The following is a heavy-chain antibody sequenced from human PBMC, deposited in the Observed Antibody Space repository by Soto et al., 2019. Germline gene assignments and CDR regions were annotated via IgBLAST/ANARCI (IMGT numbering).Heavy chain of an antibody. V-gene: IGHV3-30*18. D-gene: IGHD6-19*01. J-gene: IGHJ6*02. CDR3: VKDGSSGWPYYYGLDV. CDR2: ISCDGSNK. Sequence: QVQLVESGGGVVQPGRSLRLSCAASGFTFSSYGMHWVRQAPGKGLEWVAVISCDGSNKYYADSVKGRFTIARDNSKNTLFLHMSSLRAEDTAVYYCVKDGSSGWPYYYGLDVWGQGTSVTVSS. CDR1: GFTFSSYG.